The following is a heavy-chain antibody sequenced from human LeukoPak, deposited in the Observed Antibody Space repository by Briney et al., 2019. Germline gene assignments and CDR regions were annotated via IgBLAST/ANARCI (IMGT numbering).Heavy chain of an antibody. CDR1: GGIFRSLA. V-gene: IGHV1-69*05. J-gene: IGHJ6*03. CDR3: AHGHCSDCNVKTHHFYYMDV. Sequence: ASVKVSCKASGGIFRSLAINWVRQAPGQGLEWMGGIIPTFGEPFYAQRFQDKVTFTTDASTGPAYMELNGLRSDDTAVYYRAHGHCSDCNVKTHHFYYMDVWGEVTTVSVSS. D-gene: IGHD2-15*01. CDR2: IIPTFGEP.